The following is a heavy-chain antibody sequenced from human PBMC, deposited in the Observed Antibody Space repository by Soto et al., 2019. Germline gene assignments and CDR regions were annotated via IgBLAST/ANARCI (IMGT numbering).Heavy chain of an antibody. D-gene: IGHD2-2*01. V-gene: IGHV3-21*01. Sequence: GGSLRLSCAASGFTFSSYSMSWVRQAPGKGLEWVSSISSSSGYIYYADSLKGRFTISRDNAKKSVYLQVNSLRAEDTAVYYCARGPDIVVVLAAISFRWYFDLWGRGTLVTVSS. CDR1: GFTFSSYS. CDR3: ARGPDIVVVLAAISFRWYFDL. CDR2: ISSSSGYI. J-gene: IGHJ2*01.